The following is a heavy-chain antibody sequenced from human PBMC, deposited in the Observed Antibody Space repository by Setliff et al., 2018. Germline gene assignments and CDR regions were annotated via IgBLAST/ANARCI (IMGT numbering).Heavy chain of an antibody. D-gene: IGHD3-10*01. CDR3: ARSLGSGSYYNSRPFYSDY. Sequence: PSETLSLTCTVSGASISSYYWSWIRQPPGRGLEWIGHIDPSGNTNYHPSLKSRVTISGDTSKNQFSLKLTSVTAADTAVYFCARSLGSGSYYNSRPFYSDYWGQGTLVTVSS. V-gene: IGHV4-4*08. CDR1: GASISSYY. CDR2: IDPSGNT. J-gene: IGHJ4*02.